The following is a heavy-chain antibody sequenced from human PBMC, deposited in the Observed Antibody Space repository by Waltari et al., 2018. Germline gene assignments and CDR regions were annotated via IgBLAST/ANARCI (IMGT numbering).Heavy chain of an antibody. D-gene: IGHD3-3*01. CDR2: INQDGSEK. Sequence: EVQLVESGGGLVQVGGSLRLSCVASGFSFITKWMSWVRQAPGKGLEWLANINQDGSEKYSVDSVKGRFTISRDNAKNSLFLQMNSLRAEDTAVYYCAKYDFWTGYSFDCWGQGTLVTVSS. CDR3: AKYDFWTGYSFDC. CDR1: GFSFITKW. J-gene: IGHJ4*02. V-gene: IGHV3-7*01.